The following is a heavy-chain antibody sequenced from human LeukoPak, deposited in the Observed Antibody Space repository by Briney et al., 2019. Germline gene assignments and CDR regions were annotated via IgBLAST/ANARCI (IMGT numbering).Heavy chain of an antibody. D-gene: IGHD3-22*01. CDR3: ARHLLSVRGGYYYTVDY. CDR2: IDPSDSYT. J-gene: IGHJ4*02. Sequence: GESLQFSCKGSGYSFTSYWITWVRQMPGQGLEWMGRIDPSDSYTYYSPSFQGHVTISVDESISTAYLQWSGLTASDTAFYYCARHLLSVRGGYYYTVDYWGQGTLVTVSS. V-gene: IGHV5-10-1*01. CDR1: GYSFTSYW.